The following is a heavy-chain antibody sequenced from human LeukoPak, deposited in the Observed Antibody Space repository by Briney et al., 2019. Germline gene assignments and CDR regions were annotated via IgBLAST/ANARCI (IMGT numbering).Heavy chain of an antibody. Sequence: PGGSLRLSCAASGFTFSSYSMNWVRQAPGNGLEWVSYISSSSSTIYYADSVKGRFTISRDNAKNSLYLQMNSLRDEDTAVYYCARPDSLNYYGSGSFDYWGQGTLVTVSS. D-gene: IGHD3-10*01. CDR1: GFTFSSYS. V-gene: IGHV3-48*02. CDR3: ARPDSLNYYGSGSFDY. CDR2: ISSSSSTI. J-gene: IGHJ4*02.